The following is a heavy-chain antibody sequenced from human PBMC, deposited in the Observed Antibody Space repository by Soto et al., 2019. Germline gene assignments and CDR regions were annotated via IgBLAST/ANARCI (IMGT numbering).Heavy chain of an antibody. CDR3: VRDNNWSFDY. CDR1: GFTFSSYS. D-gene: IGHD1-1*01. Sequence: GGSLRLSCGASGFTFSSYSMNWVRQAPGKGLEWVSYITSKSSTIKYADSVQGRFTVSRDNAKNSLYLQLNSLRDDDTAVYFCVRDNNWSFDYWGQGILVTVSS. V-gene: IGHV3-48*02. J-gene: IGHJ4*02. CDR2: ITSKSSTI.